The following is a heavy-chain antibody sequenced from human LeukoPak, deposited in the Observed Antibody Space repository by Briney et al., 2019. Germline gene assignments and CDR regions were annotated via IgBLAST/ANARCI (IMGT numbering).Heavy chain of an antibody. D-gene: IGHD3-10*01. V-gene: IGHV3-7*03. Sequence: GGSLRLSCAASGFTFSSYWMSWVRQAPGKGLEWVANIKQDGSEKYYVDSVKGRFTISRDNAENSLFLQMDSLRSEDTALYYCAKDMVDRLANGMDVWGRGTPVTVSS. CDR1: GFTFSSYW. CDR2: IKQDGSEK. CDR3: AKDMVDRLANGMDV. J-gene: IGHJ6*02.